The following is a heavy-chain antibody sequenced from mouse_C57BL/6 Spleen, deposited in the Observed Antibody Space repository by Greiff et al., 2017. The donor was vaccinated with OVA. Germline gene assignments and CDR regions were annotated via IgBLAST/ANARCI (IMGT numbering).Heavy chain of an antibody. J-gene: IGHJ4*01. CDR3: ARLGNYPYYAMDY. D-gene: IGHD2-1*01. CDR1: GFTFSSYG. V-gene: IGHV5-6*01. CDR2: ISSGGSYT. Sequence: EVQGVESGGDLVKPGGSLKLSCAASGFTFSSYGMSWVRQTPDKRLAWVATISSGGSYTYYPDRVRGRFTISRDNAKNTLYLQMSSLTSEDTAMYYCARLGNYPYYAMDYWGQGTSVTVSS.